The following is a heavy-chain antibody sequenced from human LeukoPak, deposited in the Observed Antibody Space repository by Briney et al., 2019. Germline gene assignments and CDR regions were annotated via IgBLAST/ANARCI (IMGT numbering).Heavy chain of an antibody. CDR3: AKNNRYSYVQFDY. Sequence: GGSLRLSCAASRFTFSSYGMHWVRQAPGKGLEWVAVMSHDGSNKQYADSVKGRFTISRDNSKNTLYLQMNSLRAEDTAVYYCAKNNRYSYVQFDYWGQGTLVTVSS. J-gene: IGHJ4*02. D-gene: IGHD5-18*01. V-gene: IGHV3-30*18. CDR2: MSHDGSNK. CDR1: RFTFSSYG.